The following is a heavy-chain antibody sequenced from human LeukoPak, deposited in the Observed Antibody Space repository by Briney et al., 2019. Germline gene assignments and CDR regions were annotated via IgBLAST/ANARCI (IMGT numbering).Heavy chain of an antibody. CDR1: GFTFSSYS. V-gene: IGHV3-21*01. CDR3: ARDLLYSSSWSNAFDI. Sequence: GGSLRLSCAASGFTFSSYSMNWVRQAPGKGLEWVSSISSSSSYIYYADSVKARFTISRDNAKNSLYLQMNSLRAEDTAVYYCARDLLYSSSWSNAFDIWGQGTMVTVSS. J-gene: IGHJ3*02. CDR2: ISSSSSYI. D-gene: IGHD6-13*01.